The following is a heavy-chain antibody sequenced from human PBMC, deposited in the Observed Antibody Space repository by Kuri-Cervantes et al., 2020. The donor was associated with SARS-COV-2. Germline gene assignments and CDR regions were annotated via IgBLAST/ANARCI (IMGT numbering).Heavy chain of an antibody. CDR1: GFTFSDYY. Sequence: GGSLRLSCAASGFTFSDYYMSWIRQAPGKGLEWISFISNSGSTMSHVDSVKGRFTLSRDNAKNMLFLQMNSLRAEDTAVYYCVRDGDHWNFDYWGQGTLVTVSS. CDR3: VRDGDHWNFDY. V-gene: IGHV3-11*04. J-gene: IGHJ4*02. D-gene: IGHD1-1*01. CDR2: ISNSGSTM.